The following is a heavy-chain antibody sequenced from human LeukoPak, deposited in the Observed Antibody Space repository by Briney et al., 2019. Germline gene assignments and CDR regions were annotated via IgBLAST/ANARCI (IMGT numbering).Heavy chain of an antibody. CDR3: ARGPSFYDFWSGYSINYYYYYMDV. V-gene: IGHV3-30*04. J-gene: IGHJ6*03. CDR2: ISYDGSNK. CDR1: GFTFSSYA. Sequence: GGSLRLSCAASGFTFSSYAMHWVRQAPGKGLEWVAVISYDGSNKYYADSVKGRFTISRDNSKNTLYLQMNSLRAEDAVVYYCARGPSFYDFWSGYSINYYYYYMDVWGKGTTVTVSS. D-gene: IGHD3-3*01.